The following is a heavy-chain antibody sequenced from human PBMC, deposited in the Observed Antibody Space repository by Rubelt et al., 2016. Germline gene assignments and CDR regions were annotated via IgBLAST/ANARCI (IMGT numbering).Heavy chain of an antibody. V-gene: IGHV1-18*01. J-gene: IGHJ4*02. Sequence: QVQLVQSGAEVKKPGASVKVSCKASGYTFTSYGISWVRQAPGQGLEWMGWISAYNGNTNYAQKFQGRVTMTRDTSTSTGYMDLSSLRCEDTAVYYCARVGFYYDSGSYVDWGQGTLVTVSS. D-gene: IGHD3-10*01. CDR1: GYTFTSYG. CDR2: ISAYNGNT. CDR3: ARVGFYYDSGSYVD.